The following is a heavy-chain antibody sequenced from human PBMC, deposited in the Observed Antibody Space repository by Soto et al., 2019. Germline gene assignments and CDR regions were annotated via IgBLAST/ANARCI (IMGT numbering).Heavy chain of an antibody. V-gene: IGHV4-4*03. CDR1: GGSVTSNVL. J-gene: IGHJ4*02. CDR2: ANHNDHP. D-gene: IGHD3-3*01. Sequence: PRNTLSLTCAITGGSVTSNVLWRWVRQPPGKGREWFGEANHNDHPDYNRSVKSRVTMSDNTSKQKLSLKLTSSTAADTAIYYREKDAGVPGGSDRYDYWGQGTLVTVSS. CDR3: EKDAGVPGGSDRYDY.